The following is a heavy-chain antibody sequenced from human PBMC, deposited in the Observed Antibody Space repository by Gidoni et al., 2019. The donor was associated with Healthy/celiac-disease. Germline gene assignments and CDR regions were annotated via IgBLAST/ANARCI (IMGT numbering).Heavy chain of an antibody. D-gene: IGHD6-13*01. J-gene: IGHJ4*02. CDR3: ARISSSWYEFDY. Sequence: QVQLQESGPGLVKPSETLSLTCTVAGGSISSYDWIWIRQPPGKGLDSIGYIYYSGSTNYNPSLKSRVTISVDTSKNQFSLKLSSVTAADTAVYYCARISSSWYEFDYWGQGTLVTVSS. CDR1: GGSISSYD. CDR2: IYYSGST. V-gene: IGHV4-59*01.